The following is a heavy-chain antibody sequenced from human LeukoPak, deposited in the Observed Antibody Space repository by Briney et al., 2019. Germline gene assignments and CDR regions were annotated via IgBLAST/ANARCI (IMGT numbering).Heavy chain of an antibody. Sequence: SETLSLTCAVYDGSFSGYYWSWNRQPPGKGLEWIGEINHTGSTNYNPSLKSRVTISIDTSKNQFSLKLSSVTAADTAVYYCARESIRKYSSSWFSPDAFDIWGQGTMVTVSS. J-gene: IGHJ3*02. CDR3: ARESIRKYSSSWFSPDAFDI. V-gene: IGHV4-34*01. CDR2: INHTGST. CDR1: DGSFSGYY. D-gene: IGHD6-13*01.